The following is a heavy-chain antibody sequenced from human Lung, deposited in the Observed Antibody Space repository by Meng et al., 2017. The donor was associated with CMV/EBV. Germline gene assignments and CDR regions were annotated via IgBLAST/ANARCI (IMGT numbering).Heavy chain of an antibody. V-gene: IGHV3-43*01. J-gene: IGHJ4*02. Sequence: SXAASGFTFDDYTMHWVRQAPGKGLEWVSLISWDGGSTYYADSVKGRFTISRDNSKNSLYLQMNSLRTEDTALYYCAKEGRYCSSTSCFYYFDYWXQGTXVTVSS. CDR3: AKEGRYCSSTSCFYYFDY. CDR1: GFTFDDYT. D-gene: IGHD2-2*01. CDR2: ISWDGGST.